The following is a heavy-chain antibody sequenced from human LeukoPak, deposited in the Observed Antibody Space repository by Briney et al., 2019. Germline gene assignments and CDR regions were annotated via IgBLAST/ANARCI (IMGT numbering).Heavy chain of an antibody. Sequence: PSETLSLTCTVSGGSISSYYWSWIRQPPGKGLEWIGYIYYSGSTNYNPSLKSRVTISVDTSKNQFSLKLSSVTAADTAVYCCARGSSWYSPPFDYWGQGTLVTVSS. CDR3: ARGSSWYSPPFDY. CDR1: GGSISSYY. V-gene: IGHV4-59*01. J-gene: IGHJ4*02. D-gene: IGHD6-13*01. CDR2: IYYSGST.